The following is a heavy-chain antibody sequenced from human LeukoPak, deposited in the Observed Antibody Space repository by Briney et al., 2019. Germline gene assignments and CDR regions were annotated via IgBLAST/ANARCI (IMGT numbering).Heavy chain of an antibody. D-gene: IGHD2-2*01. CDR2: ISYDGSNK. Sequence: GRSLRLSCAASRFTFSSYAMHWVRQAPGKGLEWVAVISYDGSNKYYADSVKGRFTIPRDNSKNTLYLQMNSLRAEDTAVYYCARDSRLVPHDYWGQGTLVTVSS. J-gene: IGHJ4*02. V-gene: IGHV3-30-3*01. CDR1: RFTFSSYA. CDR3: ARDSRLVPHDY.